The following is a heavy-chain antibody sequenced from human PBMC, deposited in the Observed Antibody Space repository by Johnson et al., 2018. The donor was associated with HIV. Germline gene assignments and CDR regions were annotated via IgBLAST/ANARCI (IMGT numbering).Heavy chain of an antibody. CDR3: VRRFYDSAAFDI. Sequence: VQLVESGGGLVQPGGSLRLSCTASGFTVSSNYMSWVRQAPGKGLEWVSVIYSGGSTYYADSVKGRFTISRDNSKNTLFLQMNNLRAEDTAVYYCVRRFYDSAAFDIWGQGTLVSVSS. J-gene: IGHJ3*02. CDR2: IYSGGST. D-gene: IGHD3-22*01. V-gene: IGHV3-66*02. CDR1: GFTVSSNY.